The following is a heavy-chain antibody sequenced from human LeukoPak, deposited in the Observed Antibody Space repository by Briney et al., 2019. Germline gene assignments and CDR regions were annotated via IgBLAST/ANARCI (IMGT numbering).Heavy chain of an antibody. CDR2: ISGSGGST. J-gene: IGHJ4*02. V-gene: IGHV3-23*01. Sequence: PGGSLRLSCAASGFTFSSYAMSWVRQAPGKGLEWVSGISGSGGSTYHADSVKGRFTISRDNSKNSLYLQMNSLRAEDTAVYYCARENDYGDSDPLDYWGQGTLVTVSS. D-gene: IGHD4-17*01. CDR1: GFTFSSYA. CDR3: ARENDYGDSDPLDY.